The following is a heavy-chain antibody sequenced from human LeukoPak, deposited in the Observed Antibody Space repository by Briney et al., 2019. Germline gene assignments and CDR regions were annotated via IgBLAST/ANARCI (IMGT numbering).Heavy chain of an antibody. Sequence: SETLSLTCTVSGGSISSGSYYWSWIRQPAGKGLEWIGRIYTSGSTNYNPSLKSRVTISVDTSKNQFSLKLSSVTAADTAVYYCARDQLGGLFDPWGQGTLVTVSS. CDR2: IYTSGST. J-gene: IGHJ5*02. CDR1: GGSISSGSYY. CDR3: ARDQLGGLFDP. V-gene: IGHV4-61*02. D-gene: IGHD3-16*01.